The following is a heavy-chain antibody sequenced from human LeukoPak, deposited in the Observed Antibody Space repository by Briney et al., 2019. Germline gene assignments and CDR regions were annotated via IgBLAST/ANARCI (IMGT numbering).Heavy chain of an antibody. J-gene: IGHJ4*02. CDR1: GYTFIHYY. Sequence: GASVKVSCKASGYTFIHYYIHWVRLAPGQGLEWMGWINPNNGVTEYAQKFQGRGTMTRDTSISTAYMDLSRLTFDDTAVYYCARVNAALDYWGQGTLVTVSS. D-gene: IGHD6-6*01. CDR3: ARVNAALDY. V-gene: IGHV1-2*02. CDR2: INPNNGVT.